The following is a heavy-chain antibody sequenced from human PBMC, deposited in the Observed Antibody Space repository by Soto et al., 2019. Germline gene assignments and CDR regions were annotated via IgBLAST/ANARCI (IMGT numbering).Heavy chain of an antibody. J-gene: IGHJ5*01. D-gene: IGHD1-26*01. CDR1: GFAFSDSA. CDR3: ISPRGSYGSVS. V-gene: IGHV3-73*01. Sequence: HPGGSLRLSCAASGFAFSDSAMHWVRQASGKGLEWVGRIRSKTKGYATEHAASVKGRFTISRDDSKNTAYLQMNSLKTEDTAVEDAISPRGSYGSVSWGTGTLVTVPS. CDR2: IRSKTKGYAT.